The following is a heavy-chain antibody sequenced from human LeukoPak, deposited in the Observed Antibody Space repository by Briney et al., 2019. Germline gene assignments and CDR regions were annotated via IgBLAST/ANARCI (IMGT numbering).Heavy chain of an antibody. CDR2: INHSGST. J-gene: IGHJ6*03. D-gene: IGHD5-18*01. CDR3: ARGQHSYGPLAIYYYYYYMDV. Sequence: PSETLSLTCAVYGGSFSGYYWSWIRQPPGKGLEWIGEINHSGSTNYNPSLKSRVTISVDTSKNQFSLKLSSVTAADTAVYYCARGQHSYGPLAIYYYYYYMDVWGKGTTVTVSS. CDR1: GGSFSGYY. V-gene: IGHV4-34*01.